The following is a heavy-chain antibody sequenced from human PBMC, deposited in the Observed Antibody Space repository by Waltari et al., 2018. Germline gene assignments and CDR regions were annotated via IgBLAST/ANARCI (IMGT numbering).Heavy chain of an antibody. CDR3: ARDRSCGGYLCDAFDI. CDR2: IYYSGST. J-gene: IGHJ3*02. Sequence: QVQLQESGPGLVKPSETLSLTCTVSGGSISSYYWSWIRQPPGKGLEWIGYIYYSGSTHYNPSLKSRVTISVDTSKNQFSLKLSSVTAADTAVYYCARDRSCGGYLCDAFDIWGQGTMVTVSS. V-gene: IGHV4-59*01. D-gene: IGHD2-21*01. CDR1: GGSISSYY.